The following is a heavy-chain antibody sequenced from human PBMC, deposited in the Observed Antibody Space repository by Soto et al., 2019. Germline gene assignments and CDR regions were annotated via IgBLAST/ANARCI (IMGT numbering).Heavy chain of an antibody. CDR1: GYSFTIYW. J-gene: IGHJ6*02. D-gene: IGHD4-17*01. CDR3: ARRAVTNHYGMDV. V-gene: IGHV5-10-1*01. Sequence: GESLKISCKGSGYSFTIYWISWVLQMPGKGLEWMGRIDPSDSYTNYSPSFQGHVTISADKSISTAYLQWSSLKASDTAMYYCARRAVTNHYGMDVWGQGTTVTVSS. CDR2: IDPSDSYT.